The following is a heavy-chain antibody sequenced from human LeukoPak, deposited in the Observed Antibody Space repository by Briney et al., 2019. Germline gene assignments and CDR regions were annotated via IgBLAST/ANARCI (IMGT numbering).Heavy chain of an antibody. J-gene: IGHJ4*02. CDR3: ARHDYYDSSGPFDY. CDR1: GYTFTSYG. D-gene: IGHD3-22*01. Sequence: ASVKVSCKASGYTFTSYGISWVRQAPGQGLEWMGWISAYNGNTNYARKLQGRVTITTDTSTSTAYMELRSLRSDDTAVYYCARHDYYDSSGPFDYWGQGTLVTVSS. V-gene: IGHV1-18*01. CDR2: ISAYNGNT.